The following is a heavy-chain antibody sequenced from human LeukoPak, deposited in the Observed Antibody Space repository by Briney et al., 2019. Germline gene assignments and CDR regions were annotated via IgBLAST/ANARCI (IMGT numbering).Heavy chain of an antibody. CDR1: GFTFSSYW. CDR3: ARDLSGVAGYTYGRGIDY. D-gene: IGHD5-18*01. Sequence: GGSLRLSCAASGFTFSSYWMSWVRQAPGKGLEWMANIKKDGSEKYHVDSVKGRFTISRDNAKTSLYLQMNSLRAEDTAVYYCARDLSGVAGYTYGRGIDYWGQGTLVTVSS. J-gene: IGHJ4*02. V-gene: IGHV3-7*01. CDR2: IKKDGSEK.